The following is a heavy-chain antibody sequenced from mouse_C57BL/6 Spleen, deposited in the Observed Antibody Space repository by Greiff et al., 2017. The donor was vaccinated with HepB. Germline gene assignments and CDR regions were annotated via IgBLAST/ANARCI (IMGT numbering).Heavy chain of an antibody. CDR2: ISSGGDYI. CDR1: GFTFSSYA. J-gene: IGHJ4*01. D-gene: IGHD1-1*01. Sequence: DVMLVESGEGLVKPGGSLKLSCAASGFTFSSYAMSWVRQTPEKRLEWVAYISSGGDYIYYADTVKGRFTISRDNARNTLYLQMSSLKSEDTAMYYCTSTTVVATNAMDYWGQGTSVTVSS. V-gene: IGHV5-9-1*02. CDR3: TSTTVVATNAMDY.